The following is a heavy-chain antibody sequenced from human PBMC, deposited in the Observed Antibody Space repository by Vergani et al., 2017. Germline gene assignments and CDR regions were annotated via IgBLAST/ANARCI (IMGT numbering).Heavy chain of an antibody. CDR2: IDPSDSYT. CDR1: GYSFTSYW. CDR3: AIVDYYDSSGWPWVD. V-gene: IGHV5-10-1*03. Sequence: EVQLVQSGAEVKKPGESLRISCKGSGYSFTSYWISWVRQMPGKGLGWLGRIDPSDSYTNYSPSFQGHVTISADKSISTAYLQWSRLKASDTAMYYCAIVDYYDSSGWPWVDWGQGTLVTVSS. D-gene: IGHD3-22*01. J-gene: IGHJ4*02.